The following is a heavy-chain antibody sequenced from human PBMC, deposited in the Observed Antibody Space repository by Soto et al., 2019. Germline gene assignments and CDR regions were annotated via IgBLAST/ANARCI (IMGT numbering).Heavy chain of an antibody. CDR1: GYSFTSYW. J-gene: IGHJ6*02. Sequence: GESLKISCKGSGYSFTSYWIGWVRQMPGKGLEWMGIIYPGDSDTRYSPSFQGQVTISAGKSISTAYLQWSSLKASDTAMYYCARHRNSSSWFYYYYGMDVWGQGTTVTVSS. D-gene: IGHD6-13*01. CDR3: ARHRNSSSWFYYYYGMDV. V-gene: IGHV5-51*01. CDR2: IYPGDSDT.